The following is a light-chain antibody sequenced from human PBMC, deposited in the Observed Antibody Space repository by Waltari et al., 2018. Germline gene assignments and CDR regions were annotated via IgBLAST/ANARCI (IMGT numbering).Light chain of an antibody. CDR1: SSDVGGSNY. J-gene: IGLJ1*01. CDR2: DVN. Sequence: QSALTQPASVSGSPGQSITISRPGTSSDVGGSNYVSWYQHHPGKAPTLMIYDVNKRPSGVSDRFSGSKSGNTASLTISGLQTEDEADYYCTSYTSSSTYVFGIGTKVTVL. CDR3: TSYTSSSTYV. V-gene: IGLV2-14*03.